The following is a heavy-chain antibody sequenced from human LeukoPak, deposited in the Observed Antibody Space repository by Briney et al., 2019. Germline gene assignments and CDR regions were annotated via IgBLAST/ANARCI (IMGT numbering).Heavy chain of an antibody. D-gene: IGHD2-2*03. CDR2: INPNSGGT. J-gene: IGHJ4*02. V-gene: IGHV1-2*02. CDR3: ARNGYCSSTSCYSSFDY. Sequence: GSVKVSCKASGYTFTGYYMHWVRQAPGQGLEWMGWINPNSGGTNYAQKFQGRVTMTRDTSISTAYMELSRLRSDDTAVYYCARNGYCSSTSCYSSFDYWGQGTLVTVSS. CDR1: GYTFTGYY.